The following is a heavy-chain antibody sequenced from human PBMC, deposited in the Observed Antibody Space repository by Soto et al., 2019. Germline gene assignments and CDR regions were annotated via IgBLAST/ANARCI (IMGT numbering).Heavy chain of an antibody. CDR1: GFTFSTVA. V-gene: IGHV3-23*01. CDR3: AKLYWNPRYFDY. J-gene: IGHJ4*02. CDR2: ISDNGGNT. Sequence: LRLSCVASGFTFSTVAMTWVRQAPGKGLEWASSISDNGGNTDYADSVRGRFTLSRDNSKNTLYLQMNHLKAEDTAVYYCAKLYWNPRYFDYWGQGARVTVSS. D-gene: IGHD1-1*01.